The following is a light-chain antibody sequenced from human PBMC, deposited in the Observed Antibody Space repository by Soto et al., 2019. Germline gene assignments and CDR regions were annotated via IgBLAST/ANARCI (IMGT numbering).Light chain of an antibody. CDR3: TSYTSSSTLV. Sequence: QSVLTQPASVSGSPGQSITISCTGTSSDVGGYNYVSWYQHHPGKAPKLMVYDVSDWPSGVSNRFSGSKSGNTASLTISGLQAEDEADYYCTSYTSSSTLVFGTGTKVTVL. CDR2: DVS. J-gene: IGLJ1*01. CDR1: SSDVGGYNY. V-gene: IGLV2-14*03.